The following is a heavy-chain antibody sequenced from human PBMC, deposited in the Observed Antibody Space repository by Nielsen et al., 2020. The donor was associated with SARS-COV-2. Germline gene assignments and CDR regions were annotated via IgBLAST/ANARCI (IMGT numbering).Heavy chain of an antibody. V-gene: IGHV4-34*01. J-gene: IGHJ3*02. CDR3: ARGPPHAMIVVVINRAFDI. D-gene: IGHD3-22*01. CDR2: INHSGST. Sequence: SETLSLTCAVYGGSFSGYYWSWIRQPPGKGLEWIGEINHSGSTNYNPSLKSRVTISVDTSKNQFSLKLSSVTAADTAVYYCARGPPHAMIVVVINRAFDIWGQGTMVTVSS. CDR1: GGSFSGYY.